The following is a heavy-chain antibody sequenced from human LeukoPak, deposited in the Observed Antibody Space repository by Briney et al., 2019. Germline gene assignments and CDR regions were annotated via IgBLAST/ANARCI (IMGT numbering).Heavy chain of an antibody. D-gene: IGHD2-2*01. CDR1: GFTFSDHY. J-gene: IGHJ6*02. Sequence: GGSLRLSCAPSGFTFSDHYMDWVRQAPGKGLEWVGRTRNKANSYTTEYAASVKGRFTISRDDSKNSLYLQMNSLKTEDTAVYYCARGPVPNYYYYGMDVWGQGTTVTVSS. V-gene: IGHV3-72*01. CDR2: TRNKANSYTT. CDR3: ARGPVPNYYYYGMDV.